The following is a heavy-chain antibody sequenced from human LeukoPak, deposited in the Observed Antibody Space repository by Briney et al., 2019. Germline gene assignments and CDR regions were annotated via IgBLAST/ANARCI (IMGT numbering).Heavy chain of an antibody. Sequence: ETLSLTRRVSGGSVSSYYWNWIRQPAGKGLEWIGRISASGSSNYNPSLRSRVIMSVDTPKNQFSLNLSSVTAADTAVYYCATEGGGPRWLDPWGQGTLVTVSS. CDR3: ATEGGGPRWLDP. D-gene: IGHD6-25*01. CDR2: ISASGSS. V-gene: IGHV4-4*07. CDR1: GGSVSSYY. J-gene: IGHJ5*02.